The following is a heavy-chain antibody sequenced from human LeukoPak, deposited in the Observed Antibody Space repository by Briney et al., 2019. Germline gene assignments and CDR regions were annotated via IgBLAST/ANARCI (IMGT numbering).Heavy chain of an antibody. Sequence: QPGRSLRLSCAASGFTFGSYGMHWVRQAPGKGLEWVAVIWYDGSNKYYADSVKGRFTISRDNSKNTLDLQMNSLRAADTAVYYCARGQPRGPPYYGMDVWGQGTTVTVSS. CDR2: IWYDGSNK. CDR3: ARGQPRGPPYYGMDV. V-gene: IGHV3-33*01. J-gene: IGHJ6*02. CDR1: GFTFGSYG.